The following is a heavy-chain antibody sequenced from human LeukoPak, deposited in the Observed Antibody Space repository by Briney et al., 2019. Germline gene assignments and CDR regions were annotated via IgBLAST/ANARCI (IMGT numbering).Heavy chain of an antibody. CDR2: ISYDGSNK. CDR3: ARDSLVWGEGDAFDI. Sequence: GGSLRLSCAASGFTFSSYAMHWVRQAPGKGLEWVAVISYDGSNKYYADSVKGRFTISRDNSKNTLYLQMNSLRAEDTAVYYCARDSLVWGEGDAFDIWGQGTMVTVSS. J-gene: IGHJ3*02. D-gene: IGHD7-27*01. V-gene: IGHV3-30-3*01. CDR1: GFTFSSYA.